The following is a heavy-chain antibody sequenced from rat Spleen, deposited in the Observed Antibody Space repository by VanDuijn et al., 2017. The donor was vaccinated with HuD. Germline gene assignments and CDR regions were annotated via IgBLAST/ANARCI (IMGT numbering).Heavy chain of an antibody. CDR1: GFTFSNYV. Sequence: EVQLVESGGGLVQPGRSLKLSCAASGFTFSNYVMAWVRQAPTKGLEWVATTSYDGSSTYYRDTVKGRFTISRDNARITLYLQMDSLRSEDTATYYCARHLHPLYFDYWGQGVMVTVSS. D-gene: IGHD3-8*01. V-gene: IGHV5-29*01. J-gene: IGHJ2*01. CDR3: ARHLHPLYFDY. CDR2: TSYDGSST.